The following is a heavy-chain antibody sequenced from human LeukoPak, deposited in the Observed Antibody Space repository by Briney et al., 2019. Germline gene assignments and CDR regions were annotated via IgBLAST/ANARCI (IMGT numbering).Heavy chain of an antibody. CDR3: ARDAPYSGSYQYNWFDP. CDR1: GGSISSYY. V-gene: IGHV4-4*07. J-gene: IGHJ5*02. CDR2: IYTSGST. Sequence: SETLSLTCTVSGGSISSYYWSWIRQRAGKGLEWIGRIYTSGSTNYNPSLKSRVTMSVDTSKNQFSLKLSSVTAADTAVYYCARDAPYSGSYQYNWFDPWGQGTLVTVSS. D-gene: IGHD1-26*01.